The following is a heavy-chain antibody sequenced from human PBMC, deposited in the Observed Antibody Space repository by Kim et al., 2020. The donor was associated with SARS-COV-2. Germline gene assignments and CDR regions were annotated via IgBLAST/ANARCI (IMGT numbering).Heavy chain of an antibody. J-gene: IGHJ3*02. CDR3: ARHRVVGTNTDAFDI. D-gene: IGHD1-26*01. V-gene: IGHV5-51*01. Sequence: GESLKISCQASGYRFSSYWIGWVRQKPGKGLEWMGIIFPGDSDTRYSPTFQGLVTLSADKSKSTAYLQFISLQASDTAMYYCARHRVVGTNTDAFDIWGRGTLVTVSS. CDR2: IFPGDSDT. CDR1: GYRFSSYW.